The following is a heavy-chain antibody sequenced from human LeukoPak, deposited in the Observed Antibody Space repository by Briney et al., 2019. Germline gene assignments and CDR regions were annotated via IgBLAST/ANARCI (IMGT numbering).Heavy chain of an antibody. J-gene: IGHJ4*02. CDR2: VKQDGSEK. CDR3: VSRRCSITACYVASLNCFDY. CDR1: GLTISMYW. V-gene: IGHV3-7*03. D-gene: IGHD2-2*01. Sequence: PGGSLRLSCDVSGLTISMYWLTWVRPAPGKGLEWVANVKQDGSEKNYVDSVKGRFTISRDNTKNSLYLQMNSLRDEDTAVYHCVSRRCSITACYVASLNCFDYWGQGTRVTVSS.